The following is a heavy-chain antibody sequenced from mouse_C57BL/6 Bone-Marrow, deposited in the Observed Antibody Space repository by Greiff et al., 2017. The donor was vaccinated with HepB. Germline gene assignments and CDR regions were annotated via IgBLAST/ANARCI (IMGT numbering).Heavy chain of an antibody. J-gene: IGHJ3*01. CDR3: TRDGYYYGSSPAWFAY. CDR1: GFTFSSYA. Sequence: DVMLVESGEGLVKPGGSLKLSCAASGFTFSSYAMSWVRQTPEKRLEWVAYISSGGDYIYYADTVKGRFTISRDNARNTLYLQMSSLKSEDTAMYYCTRDGYYYGSSPAWFAYWGQGTLVTVSA. D-gene: IGHD1-1*01. V-gene: IGHV5-9-1*02. CDR2: ISSGGDYI.